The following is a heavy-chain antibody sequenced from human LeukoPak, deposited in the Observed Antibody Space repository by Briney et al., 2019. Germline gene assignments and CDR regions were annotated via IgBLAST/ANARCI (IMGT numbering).Heavy chain of an antibody. CDR2: TYTSGDT. Sequence: SETLSLTCTVSRASISHNYWSWRRPPAGKELEWIGRTYTSGDTNYNPSLKSRASVSVDTSKNQFYLSLRYVTAADTAVYYCTIGGASGSLAHWGPGTRVTVSS. J-gene: IGHJ4*02. D-gene: IGHD6-13*01. CDR1: RASISHNY. CDR3: TIGGASGSLAH. V-gene: IGHV4-4*07.